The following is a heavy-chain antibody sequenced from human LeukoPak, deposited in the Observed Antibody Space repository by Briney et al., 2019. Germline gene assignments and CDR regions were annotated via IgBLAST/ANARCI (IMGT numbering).Heavy chain of an antibody. J-gene: IGHJ4*02. V-gene: IGHV3-30*03. CDR2: ISYIGSNK. CDR1: GFTFSSYG. D-gene: IGHD3-22*01. Sequence: GGSLRLSCAASGFTFSSYGMHWVRQAPGKGLEWVALISYIGSNKYYADSVKGRFTISRDNSKNTLYLQMNSLRAEDTAVYYCARSRLYYYDSSGYSLDYWGQGTLVTVSS. CDR3: ARSRLYYYDSSGYSLDY.